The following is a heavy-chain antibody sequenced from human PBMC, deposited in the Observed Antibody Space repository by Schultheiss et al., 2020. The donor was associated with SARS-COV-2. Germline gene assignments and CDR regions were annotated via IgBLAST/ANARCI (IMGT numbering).Heavy chain of an antibody. V-gene: IGHV4-61*01. D-gene: IGHD3-10*02. CDR3: ARRMFYYYGMDV. CDR2: IYYSGNT. J-gene: IGHJ6*02. Sequence: SETLSLTCTVSGGSVSSGSDHWSWIRQPPGKGLEWIGYIYYSGNTKYNPSLKSRVTISVDTSKNQFSLKLSSVTAADTAVYYCARRMFYYYGMDVWGQGTLVTVSS. CDR1: GGSVSSGSDH.